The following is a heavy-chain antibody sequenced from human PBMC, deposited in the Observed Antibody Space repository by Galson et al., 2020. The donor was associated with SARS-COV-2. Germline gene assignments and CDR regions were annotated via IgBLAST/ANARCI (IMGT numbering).Heavy chain of an antibody. CDR2: IYYSVST. CDR3: ARGGGATPNFDY. V-gene: IGHV4-61*01. D-gene: IGHD3-16*01. Sequence: SETLSLTCTVSGGSVSSGRYYWSWIRQPPGKGLECIGYIYYSVSTNYNPSLRSRVTISIDTSKNQFSLKLCSVTAADTAGYYCARGGGATPNFDYWGQGTLVTVSS. J-gene: IGHJ4*02. CDR1: GGSVSSGRYY.